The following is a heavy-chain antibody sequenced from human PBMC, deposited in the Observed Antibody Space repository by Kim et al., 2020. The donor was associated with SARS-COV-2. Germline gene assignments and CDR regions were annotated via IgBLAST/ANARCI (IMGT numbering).Heavy chain of an antibody. J-gene: IGHJ4*02. CDR3: ARDQGRNGEFDY. V-gene: IGHV1-69*04. CDR1: GGTFSSYA. CDR2: IIPIFTRA. D-gene: IGHD3-10*01. Sequence: SVKVSCKASGGTFSSYAINWVRQAPGQGLDWMGRIIPIFTRANYAQKFQGRVTITADKSTSTAYMELSSLRSEDTAVYYCARDQGRNGEFDYWGQGTLVTVSS.